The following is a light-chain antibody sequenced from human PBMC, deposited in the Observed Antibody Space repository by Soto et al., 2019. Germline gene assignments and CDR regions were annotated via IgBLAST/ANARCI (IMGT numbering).Light chain of an antibody. Sequence: QSVLTQPASVSGSPGQSITISCTGTSSDVGSYNLVSWYQHHPGKAPKLMIYEGSKRPSGVSNRFSGSKSGNTASLTISGLQAEDEADYYCSSYAGYSTSVFRTGTKVTVL. J-gene: IGLJ1*01. V-gene: IGLV2-23*01. CDR1: SSDVGSYNL. CDR2: EGS. CDR3: SSYAGYSTSV.